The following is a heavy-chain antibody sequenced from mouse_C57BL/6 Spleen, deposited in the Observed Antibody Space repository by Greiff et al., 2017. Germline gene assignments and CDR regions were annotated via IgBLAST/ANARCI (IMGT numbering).Heavy chain of an antibody. CDR1: GYSITSGYY. CDR3: ARERGGPRYFDV. CDR2: ISYDGSN. Sequence: EVKVEESGPGLVKPSQSLSLTCSVTGYSITSGYYWNWIRQFPGNKLEWMGYISYDGSNNYNPSLKNRISITRDTSKNQFFLKLNSVTTEDTATYYCARERGGPRYFDVWGTGTTVTVSS. V-gene: IGHV3-6*01. J-gene: IGHJ1*03.